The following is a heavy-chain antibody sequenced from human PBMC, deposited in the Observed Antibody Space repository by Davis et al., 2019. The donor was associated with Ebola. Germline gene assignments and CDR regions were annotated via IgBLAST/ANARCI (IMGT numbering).Heavy chain of an antibody. CDR3: ARAVVGDYDGYYYYGMDV. Sequence: AASVKVSCKASGYTFTSYGISWVRQAPGQGLEWMGWISAYNGNTNYAQKLQGRVTMTTDTSTSTAYMELRSLRSEDTAVYYCARAVVGDYDGYYYYGMDVWGQGTTVTVSS. V-gene: IGHV1-18*01. CDR2: ISAYNGNT. D-gene: IGHD4-23*01. J-gene: IGHJ6*02. CDR1: GYTFTSYG.